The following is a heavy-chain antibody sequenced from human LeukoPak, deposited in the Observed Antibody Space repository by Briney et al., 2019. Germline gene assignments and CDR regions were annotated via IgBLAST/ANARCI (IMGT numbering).Heavy chain of an antibody. CDR1: EFTFSSYA. J-gene: IGHJ4*02. Sequence: GGSLTLSCAASEFTFSSYAMNWVRHAPRKRLERVSTISGSGSDKYYAASANSRFTISRDNSKNKLYLQMNTMRAEDTAVYYCAKLRVGEWLLRETLFDYWGQGTLVTVSS. CDR2: ISGSGSDK. D-gene: IGHD3-3*01. CDR3: AKLRVGEWLLRETLFDY. V-gene: IGHV3-23*01.